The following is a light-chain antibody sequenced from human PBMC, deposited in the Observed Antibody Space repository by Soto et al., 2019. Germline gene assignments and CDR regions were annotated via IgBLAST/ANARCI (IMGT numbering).Light chain of an antibody. Sequence: QSVLTQPASVSGSPGQSITISCTGTSSDVGLYDYVSWYQQHPGKAPQLMIYAVSNRPSGVSNHFSASKSGNTASLFISGLQAEDEADYYCSSYTSDSSDVFGSGTKVTVL. J-gene: IGLJ1*01. V-gene: IGLV2-14*01. CDR3: SSYTSDSSDV. CDR1: SSDVGLYDY. CDR2: AVS.